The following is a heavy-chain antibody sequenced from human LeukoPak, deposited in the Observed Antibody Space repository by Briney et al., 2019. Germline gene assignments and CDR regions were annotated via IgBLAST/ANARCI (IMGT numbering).Heavy chain of an antibody. Sequence: GGSLRLSCAASGFTFSSYSMHWVRQAPGKGLEWVSSISSSSSYIYYADSVKGRFTISRDNAKNSLYLQMNSLGAEDTAVYYCARPASGSSLTTSDYWGQGTLVTVSS. D-gene: IGHD4/OR15-4a*01. V-gene: IGHV3-21*01. CDR3: ARPASGSSLTTSDY. J-gene: IGHJ4*02. CDR1: GFTFSSYS. CDR2: ISSSSSYI.